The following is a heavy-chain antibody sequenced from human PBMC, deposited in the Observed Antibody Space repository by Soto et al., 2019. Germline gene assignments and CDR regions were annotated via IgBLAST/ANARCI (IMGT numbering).Heavy chain of an antibody. CDR1: GFSFSRYG. D-gene: IGHD4-4*01. V-gene: IGHV3-30*18. Sequence: QVQLVESGGGVVQAGRSLRLSCAASGFSFSRYGMHWVRQAPGKGLEWVAEISSDGSNKNYADSVKGRFTISRDISKDTLYLQMNSLRAEDTAVYYCAKGSNVHSDYGGIIWGQGTLVTVSS. J-gene: IGHJ4*02. CDR2: ISSDGSNK. CDR3: AKGSNVHSDYGGII.